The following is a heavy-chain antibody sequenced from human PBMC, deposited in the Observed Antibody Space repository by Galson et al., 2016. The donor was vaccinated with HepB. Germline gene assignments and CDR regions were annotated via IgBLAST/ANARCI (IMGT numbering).Heavy chain of an antibody. CDR3: VRGGWDEDRPTDY. Sequence: SLRLSCAASGFTFGRYWMSWVRQAPGKGLEWVANIKKDGSEQNYVDSVRGRFSISRDNTKNSLYLQMNNLGAEDTAVYYCVRGGWDEDRPTDYWGQGSLVTVTS. D-gene: IGHD1-26*01. J-gene: IGHJ4*02. CDR1: GFTFGRYW. CDR2: IKKDGSEQ. V-gene: IGHV3-7*01.